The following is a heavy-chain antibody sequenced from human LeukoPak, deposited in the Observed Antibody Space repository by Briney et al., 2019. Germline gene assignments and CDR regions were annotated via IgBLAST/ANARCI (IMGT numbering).Heavy chain of an antibody. J-gene: IGHJ4*02. D-gene: IGHD3-3*01. CDR2: ISYDGSNK. CDR1: GFTFSSYA. V-gene: IGHV3-30*04. CDR3: ASRGLRFLEWLLLD. Sequence: GGSLRLSCAASGFTFSSYAMHWVRQAPGKGLEWVAVISYDGSNKYYADSVKGRFTISRDNSKNTLYLQMNSLRAEDTAVYYCASRGLRFLEWLLLDWGQGTLVTVSS.